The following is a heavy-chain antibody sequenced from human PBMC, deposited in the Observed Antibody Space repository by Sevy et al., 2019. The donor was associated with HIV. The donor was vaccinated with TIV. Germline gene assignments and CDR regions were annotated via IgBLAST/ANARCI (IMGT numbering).Heavy chain of an antibody. J-gene: IGHJ4*02. CDR1: GSTLSQLS. CDR2: FDPEDGET. Sequence: ASVKVSCKVSGSTLSQLSMHWVRQAPGKGLEWMGSFDPEDGETIYAQKFQGRLTMTEDTSTDTAYMELSSLRSEDTAVYYCATTKDFNDSSGYPFDYWGQGTLVTVSS. D-gene: IGHD3-22*01. V-gene: IGHV1-24*01. CDR3: ATTKDFNDSSGYPFDY.